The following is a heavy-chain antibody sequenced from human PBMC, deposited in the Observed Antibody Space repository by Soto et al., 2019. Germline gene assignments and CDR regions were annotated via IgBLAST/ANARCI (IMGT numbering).Heavy chain of an antibody. CDR2: MNPNSGNT. CDR3: ARSNYYDSCSPRFYYYCGIDV. J-gene: IGHJ6*02. CDR1: GYTFTSYD. D-gene: IGHD3-22*01. Sequence: GASVQVSCKDSGYTFTSYDINWVRQATGQGLEGMGWMNPNSGNTGYAQKFQGRVTMTRNTSISTAYMELSSLRSEDTAVYYCARSNYYDSCSPRFYYYCGIDVWGQGTPVTVSS. V-gene: IGHV1-8*01.